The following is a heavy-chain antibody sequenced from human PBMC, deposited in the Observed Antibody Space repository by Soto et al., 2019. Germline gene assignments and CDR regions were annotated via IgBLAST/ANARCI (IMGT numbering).Heavy chain of an antibody. Sequence: SETLSLTCSIYIRSFSGYYWSWIRQPPGKGLEWIGEISQSGNTNYSPSLKSRVSISIDTSKKQFSLNLASVSAADTAVYYCARAPKVSGSSQTRPDFWGQGTLVTVSS. J-gene: IGHJ4*02. CDR3: ARAPKVSGSSQTRPDF. V-gene: IGHV4-34*01. D-gene: IGHD6-6*01. CDR1: IRSFSGYY. CDR2: ISQSGNT.